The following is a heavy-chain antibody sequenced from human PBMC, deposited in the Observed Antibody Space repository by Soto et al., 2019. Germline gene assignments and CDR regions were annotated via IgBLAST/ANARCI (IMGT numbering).Heavy chain of an antibody. CDR1: GVSISSYY. D-gene: IGHD3-9*01. CDR3: ARHFDMAYFDY. Sequence: KQSQTLSLTCTVSGVSISSYYWSWIRQPPGKGLEWIGYIYYSGSTNYNPSLKSRVTISVDTSKNQFSLKLSSVTAADTAVYYCARHFDMAYFDYWGQGTLVTVSS. CDR2: IYYSGST. V-gene: IGHV4-59*08. J-gene: IGHJ4*02.